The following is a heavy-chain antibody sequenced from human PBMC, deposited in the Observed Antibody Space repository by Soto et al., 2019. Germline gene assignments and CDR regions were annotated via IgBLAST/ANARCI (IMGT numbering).Heavy chain of an antibody. Sequence: GASVKVSCKASGGTFSSYAISWVRQAPGQGLEWMGGIIPIFGTANYAQKFQGRVTITADESTSTAYMELSSLRSEDTAVYYCARDNLGYSSGWYYDYWGQGTLVTAPQ. CDR3: ARDNLGYSSGWYYDY. J-gene: IGHJ4*02. CDR2: IIPIFGTA. CDR1: GGTFSSYA. D-gene: IGHD6-19*01. V-gene: IGHV1-69*13.